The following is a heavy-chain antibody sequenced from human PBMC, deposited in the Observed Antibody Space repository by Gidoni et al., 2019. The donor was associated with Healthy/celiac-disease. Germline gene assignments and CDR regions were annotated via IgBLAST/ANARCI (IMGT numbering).Heavy chain of an antibody. Sequence: EVQLLESGGGLVQTGGSLRLSCAASGFTLSSYAMSWVRQAPGKGLEWVSAISGSGGSTYYADSVKGRFTISRDNSKNTLYLQMNSLRAEDTAVYYCAKTNTVVVPAPGYWGQGTLVTVSS. CDR2: ISGSGGST. D-gene: IGHD2-2*01. V-gene: IGHV3-23*01. CDR3: AKTNTVVVPAPGY. CDR1: GFTLSSYA. J-gene: IGHJ4*02.